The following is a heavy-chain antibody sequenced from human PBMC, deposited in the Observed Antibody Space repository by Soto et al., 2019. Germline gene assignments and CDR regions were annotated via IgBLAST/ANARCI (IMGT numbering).Heavy chain of an antibody. CDR2: VSYDGSEK. Sequence: QVQLVESGGGVVQPGRSLRLSCAASGFTFSSSGMHWVRQAPGKGLEWVALVSYDGSEKFYADSVRGRFTISRDNSKSTLSLQMNSLRTEDTAVYYCAKVSGFPGCFDVWGRGTLVSVSA. CDR3: AKVSGFPGCFDV. CDR1: GFTFSSSG. J-gene: IGHJ2*01. V-gene: IGHV3-30*18. D-gene: IGHD1-26*01.